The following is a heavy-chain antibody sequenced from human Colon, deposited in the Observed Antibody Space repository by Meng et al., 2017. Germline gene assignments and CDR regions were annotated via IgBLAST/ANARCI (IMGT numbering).Heavy chain of an antibody. CDR1: GGSVSSASYY. Sequence: QVHRQEAGPGLVRPSETLSLTCNVSGGSVSSASYYWSWSRQPPGKGLEWIGLIHYSGSRNYNPSLKSRVTMSVDTSKNQVSLRLTSVTAADTAVYYCARFYGSGTFEVHDYWGQGTLVTVSS. D-gene: IGHD3-10*01. CDR2: IHYSGSR. J-gene: IGHJ4*02. V-gene: IGHV4-61*01. CDR3: ARFYGSGTFEVHDY.